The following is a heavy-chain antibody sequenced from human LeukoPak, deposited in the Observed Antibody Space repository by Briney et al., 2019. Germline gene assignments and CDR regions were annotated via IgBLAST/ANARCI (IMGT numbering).Heavy chain of an antibody. CDR3: AKDFEGLVVVVAATLTY. V-gene: IGHV3-23*01. D-gene: IGHD2-15*01. J-gene: IGHJ4*02. CDR2: ISGSGGST. CDR1: GFTFSSYA. Sequence: PGASLRLSCAASGFTFSSYAMSWVRQAPGKGLEWVSAISGSGGSTYYADSVKGRFTISRDNSKNTLYLQMNSLRAEDTAVYYCAKDFEGLVVVVAATLTYWGQGTLVTVSS.